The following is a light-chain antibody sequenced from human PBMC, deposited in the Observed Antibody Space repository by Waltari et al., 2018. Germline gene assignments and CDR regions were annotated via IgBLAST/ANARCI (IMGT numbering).Light chain of an antibody. V-gene: IGKV3-20*01. J-gene: IGKJ1*01. CDR3: QQYGSSPLWT. Sequence: EIVLTQSPGTVSLSPGERATLSCRASQSVSSSYLAWYQQKPGQAPRLLIYGASSRATGIPDRFSGSGSGTDFTLTISRLEPEDFAVYYCQQYGSSPLWTFGQGTKVEIK. CDR2: GAS. CDR1: QSVSSSY.